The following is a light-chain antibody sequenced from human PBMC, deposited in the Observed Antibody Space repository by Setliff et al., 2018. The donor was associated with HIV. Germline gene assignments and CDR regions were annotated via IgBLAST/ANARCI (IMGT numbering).Light chain of an antibody. CDR1: SSDIGAYNY. V-gene: IGLV2-14*01. J-gene: IGLJ1*01. CDR2: DVS. CDR3: SSYTSSGTLV. Sequence: QPALTQPASVSGSPGQSITISCTGTSSDIGAYNYVSWYQQHPGKAPKLMIYDVSSRPSGVPNRFSGSKSGNTASLTISGLQAEDEADYYCSSYTSSGTLVFGTGTKVTVL.